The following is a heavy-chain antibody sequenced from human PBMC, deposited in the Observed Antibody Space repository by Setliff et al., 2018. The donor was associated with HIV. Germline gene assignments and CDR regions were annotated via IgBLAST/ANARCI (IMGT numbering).Heavy chain of an antibody. CDR3: ARVRPVASPGSSYDV. CDR2: INRRGVT. CDR1: GGSLSGDY. J-gene: IGHJ3*01. V-gene: IGHV4-34*01. Sequence: KTSETLSLTCAVYGGSLSGDYWSWIRQPPGKGPEWIGEINRRGVTNDNPSPQSRVTILVDTSKNQFSLKLFSVTAADTAVYYCARVRPVASPGSSYDVWGQGTMVTVSS. D-gene: IGHD6-19*01.